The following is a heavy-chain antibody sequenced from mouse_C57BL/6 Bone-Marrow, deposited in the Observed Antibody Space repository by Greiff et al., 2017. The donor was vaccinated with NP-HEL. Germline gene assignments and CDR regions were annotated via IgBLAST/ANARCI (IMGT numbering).Heavy chain of an antibody. V-gene: IGHV1-80*01. Sequence: VNVVESGAELVKPGASVKISCKASGYAFSSYWMNWVKQRPGKGLEWIGQIYPGDGDTNYNGKFKDKASLTADKSSSTAYMQLSSLTSEDSAVYFCARGAYGGQGTLVTVSA. CDR1: GYAFSSYW. J-gene: IGHJ3*01. CDR3: ARGAY. CDR2: IYPGDGDT.